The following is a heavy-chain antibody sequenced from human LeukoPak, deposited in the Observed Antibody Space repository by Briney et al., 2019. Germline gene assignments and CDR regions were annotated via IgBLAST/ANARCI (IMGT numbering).Heavy chain of an antibody. CDR2: INHSGST. D-gene: IGHD2-21*02. CDR1: GGSFSGYY. V-gene: IGHV4-34*01. Sequence: SETLSLTCAVYGGSFSGYYWSWIRQPPGKGLEWIGEINHSGSTNYNPSLKSRVTISVDTSKNQFSLKLSSVTAADTAVYYCAGKVVTAIPVAFDIWGQGTMVTVSS. J-gene: IGHJ3*02. CDR3: AGKVVTAIPVAFDI.